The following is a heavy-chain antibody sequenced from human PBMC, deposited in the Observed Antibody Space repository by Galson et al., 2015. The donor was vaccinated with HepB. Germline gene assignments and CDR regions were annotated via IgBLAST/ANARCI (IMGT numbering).Heavy chain of an antibody. Sequence: SLRLSCAASGFAFSSYAMSWVRQAPGKGLEWVSGVSSTGMTTYFTDSVRGRFSISRDNSNNTLYLHMNSLRVEDTAMYFCARDANGANPNWFDPWGQGTLVTVSS. CDR1: GFAFSSYA. CDR3: ARDANGANPNWFDP. J-gene: IGHJ5*02. D-gene: IGHD4/OR15-4a*01. V-gene: IGHV3-23*01. CDR2: VSSTGMTT.